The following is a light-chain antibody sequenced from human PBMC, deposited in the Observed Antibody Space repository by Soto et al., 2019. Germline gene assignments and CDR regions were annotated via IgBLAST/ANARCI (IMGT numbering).Light chain of an antibody. CDR1: QSVSNNQ. J-gene: IGKJ4*01. CDR3: QQYGSYVT. V-gene: IGKV3-20*01. Sequence: EIVLTQSPGTLSLSPGERATLSCRASQSVSNNQLTWYQQKPGQTPKVLIYGASTRGTGIPDRFSGSGSGTDFTLTISRLEREDFAVYYCQQYGSYVTFGGGTKVEIK. CDR2: GAS.